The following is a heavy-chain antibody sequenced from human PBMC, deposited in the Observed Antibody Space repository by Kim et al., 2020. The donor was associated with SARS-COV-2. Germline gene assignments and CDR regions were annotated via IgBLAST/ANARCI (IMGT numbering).Heavy chain of an antibody. CDR3: ARGREGLISIFGVVIKADAFDI. Sequence: ASVKVSCKASGYTFTSYAMNWVRQAPGQGLEWMGWINTNTGNPTYAQGFTGRFVFSLDTSVNTAYLQISSLKAEDTAVYYCARGREGLISIFGVVIKADAFDIWGQGKRVTVSS. V-gene: IGHV7-4-1*02. J-gene: IGHJ3*02. CDR1: GYTFTSYA. D-gene: IGHD3-3*01. CDR2: INTNTGNP.